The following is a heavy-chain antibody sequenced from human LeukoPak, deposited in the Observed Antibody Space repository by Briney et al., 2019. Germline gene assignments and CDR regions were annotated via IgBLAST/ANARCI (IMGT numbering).Heavy chain of an antibody. CDR2: INPSGGST. CDR3: ATDWITELNLGWFDP. D-gene: IGHD3-16*01. V-gene: IGHV1-46*01. CDR1: GYTFTSYY. J-gene: IGHJ5*02. Sequence: GASVKVSCKASGYTFTSYYMHWVRQAPGQGLEWMGIINPSGGSTSYAQKFQGRVTMTRDTSTGTVYMELSSLRSEDTAVYYCATDWITELNLGWFDPWGQGTLVTVSS.